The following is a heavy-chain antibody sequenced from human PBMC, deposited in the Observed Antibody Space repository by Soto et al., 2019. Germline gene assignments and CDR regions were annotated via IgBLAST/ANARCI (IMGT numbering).Heavy chain of an antibody. D-gene: IGHD2-2*01. J-gene: IGHJ5*02. V-gene: IGHV1-2*02. Sequence: QVQLVQSGAEVKEPGDSVRVSCEASGYTFTAYHIHWVRQAPGQGLEWMGWINPYTDDPSYAQKFQGRVTMTIDTSTSTAYLDLRSLTSDDTAVYYCARVIPGAEAWFHPWGQGTLVTVSS. CDR3: ARVIPGAEAWFHP. CDR2: INPYTDDP. CDR1: GYTFTAYH.